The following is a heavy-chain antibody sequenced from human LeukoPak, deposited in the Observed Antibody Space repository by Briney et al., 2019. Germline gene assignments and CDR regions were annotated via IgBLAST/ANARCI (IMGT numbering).Heavy chain of an antibody. V-gene: IGHV4-39*01. Sequence: SETLSLTCSVSDFSINSSDYYWGWIRQTPGRGLEWIASISYIGNTYHNPSLESRVLISVDTSKNQFSLRLTSVSAADTAVYYCVRQSFIRDYFGGYYWGRGTLVTVSS. CDR1: DFSINSSDYY. J-gene: IGHJ4*02. D-gene: IGHD2/OR15-2a*01. CDR3: VRQSFIRDYFGGYY. CDR2: ISYIGNT.